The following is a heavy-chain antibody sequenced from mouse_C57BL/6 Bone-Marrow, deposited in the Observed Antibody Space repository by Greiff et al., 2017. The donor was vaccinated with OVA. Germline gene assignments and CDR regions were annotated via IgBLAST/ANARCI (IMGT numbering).Heavy chain of an antibody. D-gene: IGHD2-4*01. J-gene: IGHJ4*01. CDR3: ALPSLLRAMDY. CDR1: GFNIKNTY. Sequence: VQLQQSVAELVRPWASVKLSCTASGFNIKNTYMHWVKQRPEQGLEWIGRIDPANGNTKYAPKFQGKATLTADTSSTTAYLQLSSLTSDDTAIYYCALPSLLRAMDYWGQGTSVTVSS. CDR2: IDPANGNT. V-gene: IGHV14-3*01.